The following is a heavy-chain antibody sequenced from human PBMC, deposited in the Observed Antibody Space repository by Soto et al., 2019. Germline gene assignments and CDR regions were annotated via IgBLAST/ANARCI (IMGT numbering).Heavy chain of an antibody. J-gene: IGHJ4*02. CDR3: ARVSLYSNYVDY. V-gene: IGHV3-13*01. Sequence: GSLRLSCVASGFTFSTHAMSWVRQVPGKGLEWVSAIGTAGDTYYPGSVKGRFTISRENAKNSLYLQMNSLRAGDTAVYYCARVSLYSNYVDYWGQGTLVTVSS. D-gene: IGHD3-16*01. CDR2: IGTAGDT. CDR1: GFTFSTHA.